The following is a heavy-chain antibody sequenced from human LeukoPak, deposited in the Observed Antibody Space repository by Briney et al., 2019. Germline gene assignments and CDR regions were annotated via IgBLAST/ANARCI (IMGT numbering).Heavy chain of an antibody. CDR2: IIPIFGTP. J-gene: IGHJ6*03. CDR1: GASFSSYA. CDR3: AKQGALRQDYYMDV. Sequence: GASVKVSCKASGASFSSYAISWVRQAPGRGLEWMGRIIPIFGTPNYAQRFQGRVTITADIVSSTAYMEVNNLTSEDTAVYFCAKQGALRQDYYMDVWGNGTTVTVSS. V-gene: IGHV1-69*06.